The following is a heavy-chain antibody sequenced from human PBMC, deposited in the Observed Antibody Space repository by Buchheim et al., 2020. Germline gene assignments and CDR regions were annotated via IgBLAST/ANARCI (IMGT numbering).Heavy chain of an antibody. V-gene: IGHV4-30-4*01. CDR1: GGSISSGDYY. CDR3: AILRPVVTNYYGMDV. CDR2: IYYSGST. Sequence: QVQLQESGPGLVKPSQTLSLTCTVSGGSISSGDYYWSWIRQPPGKGLEWIGYIYYSGSTYYNPSLKSRVTISVDTSKNPFSLKLNSVTAADAAVYYCAILRPVVTNYYGMDVWGQGTT. J-gene: IGHJ6*02. D-gene: IGHD4-23*01.